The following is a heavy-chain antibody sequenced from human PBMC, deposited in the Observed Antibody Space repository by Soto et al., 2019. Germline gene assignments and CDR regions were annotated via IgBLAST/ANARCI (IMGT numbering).Heavy chain of an antibody. V-gene: IGHV3-11*06. CDR2: ISSSSSYT. CDR3: ARVPLSDYDFWSGYYPQYYFDY. Sequence: GGSLRLSCAASGFTFSDYYMSWIRQAPGKGLEWVSYISSSSSYTNYADSVRGRFTISRDNAKNSLYLQMNSLRVEDTAVYYCARVPLSDYDFWSGYYPQYYFDYWGQGSVVTVYS. D-gene: IGHD3-3*01. CDR1: GFTFSDYY. J-gene: IGHJ4*02.